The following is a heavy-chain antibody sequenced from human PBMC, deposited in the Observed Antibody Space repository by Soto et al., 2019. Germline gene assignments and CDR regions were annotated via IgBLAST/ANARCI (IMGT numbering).Heavy chain of an antibody. J-gene: IGHJ4*02. CDR1: GGTFSTYS. CDR2: IIPIFGET. CDR3: ARGGFYYDSIVYYVFDY. V-gene: IGHV1-69*01. Sequence: QVQLVQSGAEVRKPGSSVKVSCKASGGTFSTYSFSWVRLAPGQGLEWIGGIIPIFGETNYAQKFQGRVTITADESTSTAYMELSSLRSEDSAVYYCARGGFYYDSIVYYVFDYWGQGTLVTVSS. D-gene: IGHD3-22*01.